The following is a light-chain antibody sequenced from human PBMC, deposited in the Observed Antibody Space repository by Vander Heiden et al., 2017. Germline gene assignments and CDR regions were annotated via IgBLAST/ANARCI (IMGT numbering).Light chain of an antibody. J-gene: IGLJ2*01. CDR2: DNK. V-gene: IGLV1-51*01. Sequence: QSVSTQPPSVSAAPGPKVTISCSGSSSYIRYHYVPWHPHLPGTAPQPLIYDNKKRPAGIPDRFPGSKCGTSATLGITGLQTGDEADYYCGTWDSSLSAVVVGGGTKLTVL. CDR1: SSYIRYHY. CDR3: GTWDSSLSAVV.